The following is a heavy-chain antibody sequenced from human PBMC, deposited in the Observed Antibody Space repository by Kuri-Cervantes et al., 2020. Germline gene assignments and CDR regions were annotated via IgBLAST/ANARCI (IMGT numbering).Heavy chain of an antibody. CDR1: GYTFTGYY. CDR3: ASKTYGSSWWGTVDYYYGMDV. CDR2: INPNSGGT. J-gene: IGHJ6*02. D-gene: IGHD6-13*01. Sequence: ASVKVSCKASGYTFTGYYMHWVRQAPGQGLGWMGWINPNSGGTNYAQKFQGRVTMTRDTSISTAYMELSRLRSDDTAVYYCASKTYGSSWWGTVDYYYGMDVWGQGTTVTVSS. V-gene: IGHV1-2*02.